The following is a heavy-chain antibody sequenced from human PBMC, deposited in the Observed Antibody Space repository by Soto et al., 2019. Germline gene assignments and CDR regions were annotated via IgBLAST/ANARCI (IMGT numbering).Heavy chain of an antibody. Sequence: EVQVVESGGGLVKPGGSLRLSCAASGFTFSNAWMSWVRQAPGKGLEWVGRIKSKTNGGATDYAAPVRGRFTISRDDSETTLYLQMNSLKTEDTAVYFCTTWADDFSGNWGQGALGTVSS. CDR3: TTWADDFSGN. V-gene: IGHV3-15*01. D-gene: IGHD4-4*01. J-gene: IGHJ4*02. CDR2: IKSKTNGGAT. CDR1: GFTFSNAW.